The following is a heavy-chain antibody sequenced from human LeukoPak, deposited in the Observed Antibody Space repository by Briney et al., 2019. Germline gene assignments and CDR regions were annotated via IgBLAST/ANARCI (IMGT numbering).Heavy chain of an antibody. Sequence: GASVKVSCKASGYTFTNSYIHWVRQAPGQVLEWMGLINPDVGNTNYAQNFQGRATLTRDTSTSTVYMELSSLRSEDTAIYYCARIRDGYNDAYDLWGQGTVVTVPS. D-gene: IGHD5-24*01. V-gene: IGHV1-46*01. CDR3: ARIRDGYNDAYDL. CDR1: GYTFTNSY. J-gene: IGHJ3*01. CDR2: INPDVGNT.